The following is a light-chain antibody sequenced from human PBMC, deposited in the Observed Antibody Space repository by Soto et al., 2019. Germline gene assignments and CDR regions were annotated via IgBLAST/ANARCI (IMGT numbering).Light chain of an antibody. CDR3: QQLNSFPRT. J-gene: IGKJ1*01. CDR1: QGIDSY. V-gene: IGKV1-9*01. CDR2: DAL. Sequence: DIQLTQSPSFLSASVGDRVTITCRASQGIDSYLAWYQQKPGKAPKLLIYDALKLQSGVPSRFSGSGSGTDFALTVSSLQSDDFAIYYCQQLNSFPRTFGQGTKVDIK.